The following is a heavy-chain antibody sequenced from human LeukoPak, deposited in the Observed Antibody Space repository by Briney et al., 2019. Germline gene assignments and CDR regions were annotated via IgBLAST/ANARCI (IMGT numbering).Heavy chain of an antibody. Sequence: PSQTLSLTCTVSGGSISSGGYYWSWIRQHPGKGLEWIGYIYYSGSTYYNPSLKSRVTISVDTSKNQFSLKLSSVTAADTAVYYCARARGEIAVAGTRIYYYYGMDVWGQGTTVTVSS. CDR1: GGSISSGGYY. CDR2: IYYSGST. D-gene: IGHD6-19*01. CDR3: ARARGEIAVAGTRIYYYYGMDV. V-gene: IGHV4-31*03. J-gene: IGHJ6*02.